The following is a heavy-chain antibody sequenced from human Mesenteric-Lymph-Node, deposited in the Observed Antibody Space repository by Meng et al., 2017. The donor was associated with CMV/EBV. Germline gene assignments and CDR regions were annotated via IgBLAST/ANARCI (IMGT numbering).Heavy chain of an antibody. CDR1: KFTLRNYW. J-gene: IGHJ4*02. CDR2: IKQDGSEK. V-gene: IGHV3-7*01. D-gene: IGHD3-10*01. Sequence: GESLKISCAVSKFTLRNYWMAWVRQASGKGLEWVANIKQDGSEKYYVDSVKGRFTISRDNAKNSLYLQMNSLRAEDTAVYYCARDPLQNYYGSGSYYNGFYWGQGTLVTVSS. CDR3: ARDPLQNYYGSGSYYNGFY.